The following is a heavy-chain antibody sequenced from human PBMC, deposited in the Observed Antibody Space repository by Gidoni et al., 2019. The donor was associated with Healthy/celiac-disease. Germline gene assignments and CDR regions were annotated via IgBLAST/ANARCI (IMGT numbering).Heavy chain of an antibody. J-gene: IGHJ4*02. D-gene: IGHD1-26*01. CDR2: INHSGST. CDR3: ARVLGAFDY. Sequence: QVQLQQWGAGLLKPSETLSLTCAVYGGSFCGYYWSWIRQPPGKGLEWIGEINHSGSTNYNPSLKSRVTISVDTSKNQFSLKLSSVTAADTAVYYCARVLGAFDYWGQGTLVTVSS. V-gene: IGHV4-34*01. CDR1: GGSFCGYY.